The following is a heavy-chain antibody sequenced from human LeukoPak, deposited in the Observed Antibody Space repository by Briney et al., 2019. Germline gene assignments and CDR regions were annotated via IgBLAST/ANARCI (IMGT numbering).Heavy chain of an antibody. CDR2: IYPGDSDT. CDR3: ARPYSSGWYEGDAFDI. CDR1: GYSSTSYW. V-gene: IGHV5-51*01. J-gene: IGHJ3*02. D-gene: IGHD6-19*01. Sequence: GESLKISCKGSGYSSTSYWIGWVRQMPGKGLEWMGIIYPGDSDTRYSPSFQGQVTISADKSISTAYLQWSSLKASDTAMYYCARPYSSGWYEGDAFDIWGQGTMVTVSS.